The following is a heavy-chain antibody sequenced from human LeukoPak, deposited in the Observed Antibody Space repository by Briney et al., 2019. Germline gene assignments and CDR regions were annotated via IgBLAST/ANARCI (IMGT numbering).Heavy chain of an antibody. CDR3: AKARDAAAAGTDN. V-gene: IGHV3-23*01. J-gene: IGHJ4*02. CDR1: GFTFSNYA. D-gene: IGHD6-13*01. Sequence: GGSLRLSCVASGFTFSNYAMSWVRQAPGKGLEWVSTTSGVTTYYADSVKVRFTISRDNSMNTLYLQMDSLRAEDTAVYNCAKARDAAAAGTDNWGQGTLGTVSS. CDR2: TSGVTT.